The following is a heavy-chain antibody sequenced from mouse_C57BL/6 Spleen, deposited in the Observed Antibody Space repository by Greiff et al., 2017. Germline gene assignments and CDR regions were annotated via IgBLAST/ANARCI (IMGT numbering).Heavy chain of an antibody. CDR1: GFTFSDYY. D-gene: IGHD2-4*01. CDR2: INYDGSST. V-gene: IGHV5-16*01. J-gene: IGHJ4*01. Sequence: EVMLVESEGGLVQPGSSMKLSCTASGFTFSDYYMAWVRQVPEKGLEWVANINYDGSSTYYLDSLKSRFIISRDNAKNILYLQMSSLKSEDTATYYCARDRDYDSYYYAMDYWGQGASVTVSS. CDR3: ARDRDYDSYYYAMDY.